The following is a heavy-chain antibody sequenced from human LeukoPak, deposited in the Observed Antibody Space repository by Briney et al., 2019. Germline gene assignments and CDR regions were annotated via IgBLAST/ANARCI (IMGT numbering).Heavy chain of an antibody. V-gene: IGHV4-4*07. CDR1: GVSLSSYY. Sequence: PSETLSVTCTASGVSLSSYYWSWVRQPPGQGLEWMGRIYNSGSTNYNHSLKSRVTMSVDTSKNQFSLKLSSVTAADTAVYYCARDQVLVNTAMITAFDWWGQGTLVTVSA. D-gene: IGHD5-18*01. CDR3: ARDQVLVNTAMITAFDW. CDR2: IYNSGST. J-gene: IGHJ4*02.